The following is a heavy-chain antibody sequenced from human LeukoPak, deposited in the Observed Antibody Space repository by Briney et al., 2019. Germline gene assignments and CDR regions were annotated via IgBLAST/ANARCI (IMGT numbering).Heavy chain of an antibody. V-gene: IGHV1-46*01. J-gene: IGHJ4*02. CDR3: AREGMGNCSGGSCYSVYFDY. Sequence: ASVKVSCKASGYTFTSYYMHWVRQAPGQGLEWMGIINPSGGSTSYAQKFQGRVTMTRDTSTSTVYMELSSLRSEDTAVYYCAREGMGNCSGGSCYSVYFDYWGQGTLVTVSS. CDR1: GYTFTSYY. CDR2: INPSGGST. D-gene: IGHD2-15*01.